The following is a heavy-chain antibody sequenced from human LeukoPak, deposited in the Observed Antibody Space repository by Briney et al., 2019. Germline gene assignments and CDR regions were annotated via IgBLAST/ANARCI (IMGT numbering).Heavy chain of an antibody. J-gene: IGHJ6*02. CDR3: ARDNYDSSGYYSYNYYYYGMDV. CDR1: GFTFSDYW. CDR2: IKQDESEK. D-gene: IGHD3-22*01. V-gene: IGHV3-7*05. Sequence: PGGSLRLSCAASGFTFSDYWMAWVRQAPGKGLEWVANIKQDESEKYYVDSVKGRFTISRDNAKNSLYLQMNSLRAEDTAVYYCARDNYDSSGYYSYNYYYYGMDVWGQGTTVTVSS.